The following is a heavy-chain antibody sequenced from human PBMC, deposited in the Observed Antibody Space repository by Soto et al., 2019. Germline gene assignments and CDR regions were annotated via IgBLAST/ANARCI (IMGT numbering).Heavy chain of an antibody. CDR2: INPSGGTT. CDR1: GYTFTTYY. V-gene: IGHV1-46*01. CDR3: ASAGFGATVTS. D-gene: IGHD4-17*01. Sequence: QVQLVQSGAEVKKPGASVKVSCKASGYTFTTYYMHWVRQAPGQGLEWMGIINPSGGTTTYAQNFQGRLTMTRDTSTSTFYTQLSSRRSEDTALYYCASAGFGATVTSWGQGTLVTVSS. J-gene: IGHJ4*02.